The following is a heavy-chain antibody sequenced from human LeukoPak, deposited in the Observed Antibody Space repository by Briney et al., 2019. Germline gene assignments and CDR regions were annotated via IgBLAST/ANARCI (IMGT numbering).Heavy chain of an antibody. J-gene: IGHJ4*02. CDR2: ISSSSSTI. CDR3: ARDRREGYSSSWYGSVYFDY. Sequence: PGGSLRLSCAASGFTFSSYSMNWVRQAPGKGLEWVSYISSSSSTIYYADFVKGRFTISRDNAKNSLYLQMNSLRAEDTAVYYCARDRREGYSSSWYGSVYFDYWGQGTLVTVSS. V-gene: IGHV3-48*01. CDR1: GFTFSSYS. D-gene: IGHD6-13*01.